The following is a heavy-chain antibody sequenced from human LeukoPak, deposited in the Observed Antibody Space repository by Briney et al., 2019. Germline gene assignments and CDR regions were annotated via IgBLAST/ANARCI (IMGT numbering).Heavy chain of an antibody. Sequence: ASVKVSCKASGGTFSSYAISWVRQAPGQGLEWMGWINAGNGNTKYSQKFQGRVTITRDTSASTAYMELSSLRSEDTAVYYCARVEHYGMDVWGQGTTVTVSS. J-gene: IGHJ6*02. CDR2: INAGNGNT. CDR3: ARVEHYGMDV. D-gene: IGHD1-26*01. V-gene: IGHV1-3*01. CDR1: GGTFSSYA.